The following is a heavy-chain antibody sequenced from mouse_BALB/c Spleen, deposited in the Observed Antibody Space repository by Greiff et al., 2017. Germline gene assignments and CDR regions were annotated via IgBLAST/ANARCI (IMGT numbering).Heavy chain of an antibody. CDR1: GFTFSSYA. J-gene: IGHJ3*01. D-gene: IGHD2-12*01. CDR2: ISSGGST. CDR3: ARGEGDDFAY. Sequence: DVMLVESGGGLVKPGGSLKLSCAASGFTFSSYAMSWVRQTPEKRLEWVASISSGGSTYYPDSVKGRFTISRDNARNILYLQMSSLRSEDTAMYYCARGEGDDFAYWGQGTLVTVSA. V-gene: IGHV5-6-5*01.